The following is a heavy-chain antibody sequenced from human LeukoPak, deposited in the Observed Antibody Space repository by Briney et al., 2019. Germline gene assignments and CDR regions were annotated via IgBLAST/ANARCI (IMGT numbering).Heavy chain of an antibody. D-gene: IGHD2-2*01. Sequence: SETLSLTCTVSGVSISNAGYLWSWIRQPPGKGLEYIGYIYDSEGTYYNPSLKSRVTVSVDRSKNQFSLKVYSVSAADTAVYYCASGIAYYQPSKNAFDFWGQGTMVIVSS. J-gene: IGHJ3*01. CDR2: IYDSEGT. CDR1: GVSISNAGYL. V-gene: IGHV4-30-2*01. CDR3: ASGIAYYQPSKNAFDF.